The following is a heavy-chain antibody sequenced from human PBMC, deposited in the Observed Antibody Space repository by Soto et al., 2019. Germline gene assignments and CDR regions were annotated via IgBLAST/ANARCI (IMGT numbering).Heavy chain of an antibody. CDR2: TYYRSKWYN. J-gene: IGHJ4*02. V-gene: IGHV6-1*01. D-gene: IGHD5-18*01. CDR3: ARAGYTRASFDY. CDR1: GDSVSSNSVA. Sequence: SQTLSLTCAISGDSVSSNSVAWHWIRQSPSRDLEWLGRTYYRSKWYNDYAVSVRSRITINSDTSKNQFSLQLNSVTPEDTAVYYCARAGYTRASFDYWGQGTLVTVSS.